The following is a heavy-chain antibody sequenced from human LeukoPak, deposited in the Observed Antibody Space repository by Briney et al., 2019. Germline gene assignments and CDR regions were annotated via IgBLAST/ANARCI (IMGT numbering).Heavy chain of an antibody. Sequence: GGSLRLSCAASGFTFDDYAMHWVRQAPGKGLEWVSGISWNSGSINYADSVKGRFTISRDNAKDSLYLQMSSLRAEDTALYYCARVTRGPYPMGAKTTEDWGQGTLVTVSS. J-gene: IGHJ4*02. D-gene: IGHD1-26*01. V-gene: IGHV3-9*01. CDR3: ARVTRGPYPMGAKTTED. CDR2: ISWNSGSI. CDR1: GFTFDDYA.